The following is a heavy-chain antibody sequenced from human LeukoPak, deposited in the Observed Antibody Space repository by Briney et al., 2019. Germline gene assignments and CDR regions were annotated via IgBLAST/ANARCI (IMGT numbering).Heavy chain of an antibody. CDR1: GFSVSSDY. D-gene: IGHD1-26*01. V-gene: IGHV3-53*01. CDR3: VRDPRGSYAFDY. J-gene: IGHJ4*02. Sequence: GGSLRLSCAASGFSVSSDYLSWVRQAPGKGLEWVSVIYSGGTTYYADSVKGRFTISRDNSKTTLYLQMNSLRAEDTAVYYCVRDPRGSYAFDYWGQGTLVTVSS. CDR2: IYSGGTT.